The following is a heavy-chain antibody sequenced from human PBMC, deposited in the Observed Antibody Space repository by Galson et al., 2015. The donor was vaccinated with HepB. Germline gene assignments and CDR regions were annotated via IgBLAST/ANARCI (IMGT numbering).Heavy chain of an antibody. CDR3: ATSVRDWGSTFWYLIV. CDR1: GFFFRTYA. D-gene: IGHD7-27*01. V-gene: IGHV3-23*01. J-gene: IGHJ2*01. CDR2: ISASGTSK. Sequence: SLRLSCAASGFFFRTYAMSWVRQAPGKGLEWVSGISASGTSKFYADSLRGRFTISRDNSKNTLFLQMNSLRVEDTAIYYCATSVRDWGSTFWYLIVWGRGTLVTVSS.